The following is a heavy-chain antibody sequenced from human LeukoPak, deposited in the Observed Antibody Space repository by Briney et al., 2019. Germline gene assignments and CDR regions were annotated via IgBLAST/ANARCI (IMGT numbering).Heavy chain of an antibody. J-gene: IGHJ4*02. CDR3: ARVLTAAGLDF. CDR1: GGSIRDSRT. V-gene: IGHV4-39*07. Sequence: SETLSLTCTVSGGSIRDSRTWGWVRQPQGEGLGWIANIHSDGRTAPKASLKSRLTLSLDTSTNQFSLRLTSVTAADTAFYYCARVLTAAGLDFWGQGILVTISS. D-gene: IGHD6-25*01. CDR2: IHSDGRT.